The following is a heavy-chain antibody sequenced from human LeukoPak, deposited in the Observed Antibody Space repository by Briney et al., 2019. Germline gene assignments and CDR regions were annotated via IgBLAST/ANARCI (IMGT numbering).Heavy chain of an antibody. CDR3: ARGLGYSYGSPFDY. CDR2: ISSSSSYI. D-gene: IGHD5-18*01. Sequence: PGGSLRLSCAASGFTFSSYSMNWVRQAPGKGLEWVSSISSSSSYIYYADSVKGRFTISRDNAKNSLYLQMNSLRAEDTAVYYCARGLGYSYGSPFDYWGQGTLVTVSS. CDR1: GFTFSSYS. V-gene: IGHV3-21*01. J-gene: IGHJ4*02.